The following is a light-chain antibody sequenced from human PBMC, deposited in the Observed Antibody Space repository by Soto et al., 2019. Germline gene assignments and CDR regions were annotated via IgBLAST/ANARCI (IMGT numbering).Light chain of an antibody. J-gene: IGKJ1*01. CDR3: QQYKDSMWT. CDR1: QTISSW. V-gene: IGKV1-5*01. CDR2: DVS. Sequence: IQMTQSPATLSGSLSDRVTITCRASQTISSWLAWYQQKTGKAPNLLISDVSSLESGVPSRFSGSGYATEFNLTISGLQTDDFATYYCQQYKDSMWTFGQGTKVDIK.